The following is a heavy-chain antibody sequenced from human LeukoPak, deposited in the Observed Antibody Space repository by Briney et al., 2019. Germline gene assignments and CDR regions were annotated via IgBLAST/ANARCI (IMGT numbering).Heavy chain of an antibody. J-gene: IGHJ4*02. CDR2: TYYRSKWYN. CDR3: AREADYYGSGLDY. V-gene: IGHV6-1*01. Sequence: RGLEWLGRTYYRSKWYNDYAVTVKSRITINPDTSKNQFSLQLNSVTPGDTAVYYCAREADYYGSGLDYWGQGTLVTVSS. D-gene: IGHD3-10*01.